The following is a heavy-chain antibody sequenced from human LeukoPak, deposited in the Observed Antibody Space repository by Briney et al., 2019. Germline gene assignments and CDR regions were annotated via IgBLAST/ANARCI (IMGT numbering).Heavy chain of an antibody. J-gene: IGHJ4*02. CDR1: RFTFSNFN. Sequence: PGGSLRLSCSASRFTFSNFNMHWVRQAREKGRQFVSGITSDGGSIDYADSVRGRFTISRDNSKNTLYLRMTSLRVEDTALYYCVRGLYGLGWDYWGPGTLVTVSS. CDR2: ITSDGGSI. D-gene: IGHD3-10*01. V-gene: IGHV3-64D*06. CDR3: VRGLYGLGWDY.